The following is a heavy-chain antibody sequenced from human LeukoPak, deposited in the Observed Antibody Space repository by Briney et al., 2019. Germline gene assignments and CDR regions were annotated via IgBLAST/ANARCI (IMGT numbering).Heavy chain of an antibody. CDR1: GYTFTGYY. CDR3: ARVKSGISVVRGFGDY. D-gene: IGHD3-10*01. Sequence: GVSVKVSCKASGYTFTGYYMHWVRQAPGQGLEWMGWISAYNGNTNYAQKLQGRVTMTTDTSTSTAYMELRSLRSDDTAVYYCARVKSGISVVRGFGDYWGQGTLVTVSS. CDR2: ISAYNGNT. V-gene: IGHV1-18*04. J-gene: IGHJ4*02.